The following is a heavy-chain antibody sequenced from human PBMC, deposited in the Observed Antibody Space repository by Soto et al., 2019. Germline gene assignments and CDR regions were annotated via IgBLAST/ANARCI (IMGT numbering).Heavy chain of an antibody. J-gene: IGHJ6*02. CDR3: ARAVAGTEDNYYAIDA. V-gene: IGHV4-39*07. CDR1: GGSISSSSFY. Sequence: SETLSLSCTVSGGSISSSSFYWGWIRQPPGKGLEWIGSIYYSGSTNYNPSLKSRVTISVDKSKNQFSLKLSSVTAADTAVYFCARAVAGTEDNYYAIDAWGQGRTVT. D-gene: IGHD6-19*01. CDR2: IYYSGST.